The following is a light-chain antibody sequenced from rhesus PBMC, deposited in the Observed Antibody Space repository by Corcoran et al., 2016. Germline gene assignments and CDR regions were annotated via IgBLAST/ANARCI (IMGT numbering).Light chain of an antibody. CDR2: DAS. CDR3: QQYSDWWT. V-gene: IGKV3-42*03. J-gene: IGKJ1*01. Sequence: EIVLTQSPATLSLSPGERATLSCRASQGVSRSLVWYQQKPDQAPRLLIYDASTRATGTPERFRGSGSETDFSLTISRLEPEDFAVYYCQQYSDWWTFGQGTKVEI. CDR1: QGVSRS.